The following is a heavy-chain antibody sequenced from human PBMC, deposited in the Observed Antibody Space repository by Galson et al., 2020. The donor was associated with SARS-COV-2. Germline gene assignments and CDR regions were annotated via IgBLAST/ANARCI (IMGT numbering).Heavy chain of an antibody. V-gene: IGHV4-39*01. CDR2: IYYSGST. CDR1: GGSISSSSYY. Sequence: SQTLSLTCTVSGGSISSSSYYWGWIRQPPGKGLEWIGSIYYSGSTYYNPSLKSRVTISVDTSKNQFSLKLSSVTAADTAVYYCARLNLGYYYDSSGYLSTEFDYWGQGTLVTVSS. CDR3: ARLNLGYYYDSSGYLSTEFDY. D-gene: IGHD3-22*01. J-gene: IGHJ4*02.